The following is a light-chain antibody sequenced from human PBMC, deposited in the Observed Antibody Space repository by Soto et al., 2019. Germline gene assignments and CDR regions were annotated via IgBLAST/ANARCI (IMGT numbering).Light chain of an antibody. J-gene: IGKJ1*01. CDR2: SSS. Sequence: EIVLTQSPGTLSLSPGERATLSCRASQTISGTYLAWYQQKPGQAPRLLIYSSSSRAAGVSDRFSGSGSGTDFSLTISRLEPEDFAIYYSQQYGRSPTWTFGQGTKVDIK. CDR1: QTISGTY. CDR3: QQYGRSPTWT. V-gene: IGKV3-20*01.